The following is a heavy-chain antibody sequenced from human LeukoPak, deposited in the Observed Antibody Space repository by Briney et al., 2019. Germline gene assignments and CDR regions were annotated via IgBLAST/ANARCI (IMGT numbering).Heavy chain of an antibody. J-gene: IGHJ4*02. CDR1: GFNFNSYA. V-gene: IGHV3-23*01. D-gene: IGHD6-13*01. CDR3: AKAGLAPQRQLVRRLPFDY. Sequence: GGALRLSCAAPGFNFNSYAQSWVRQAPGKGVGWGSAISGSGGSTYYADSVKGRFTISRDNSKNTLYLQMNSLRAEDTAVYYCAKAGLAPQRQLVRRLPFDYWGQGTLVTVSS. CDR2: ISGSGGST.